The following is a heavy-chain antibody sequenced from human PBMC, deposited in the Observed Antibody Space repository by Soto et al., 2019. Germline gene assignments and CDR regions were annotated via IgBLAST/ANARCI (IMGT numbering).Heavy chain of an antibody. CDR3: AKTAGDSSSWYGKYYYYYGMDV. Sequence: GGSLRLSCAASGFTFSSYAMSWVRQAPGKGLEWVSAISGSGGSTYYADSVKGRFTISRDNSKNTLYLQMNSLRAEDTAVYYCAKTAGDSSSWYGKYYYYYGMDVWAQGTTVTVSS. CDR2: ISGSGGST. V-gene: IGHV3-23*01. J-gene: IGHJ6*02. CDR1: GFTFSSYA. D-gene: IGHD6-13*01.